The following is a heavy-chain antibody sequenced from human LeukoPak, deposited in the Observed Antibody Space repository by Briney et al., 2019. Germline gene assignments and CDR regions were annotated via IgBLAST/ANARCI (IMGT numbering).Heavy chain of an antibody. CDR2: ISVTVIDT. D-gene: IGHD4-11*01. J-gene: IGHJ4*02. CDR1: RFTSTADV. Sequence: VGSLRLSSAASRFTSTADVMTTVPQSPGHRLKWFSSISVTVIDTYSTDTLTCRFTISKDNSNQTPNLQMNRLRAQHTALYYFTTPPTLTSFDGWGQGTLVTASS. CDR3: TTPPTLTSFDG. V-gene: IGHV3-23*01.